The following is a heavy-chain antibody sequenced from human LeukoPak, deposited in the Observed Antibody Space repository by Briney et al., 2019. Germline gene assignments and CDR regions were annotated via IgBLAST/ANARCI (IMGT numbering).Heavy chain of an antibody. D-gene: IGHD2-2*01. CDR3: ARDQFRYCSSTSCSNYYMDV. V-gene: IGHV1-18*01. J-gene: IGHJ6*03. Sequence: ASVKVSCTASGYTYTSYGISWVRQAPGQGLEWMGWISAYNGNTNYAQKLRGRVTMTTDTSTSTVYMELSSLRSEDTAVYYCARDQFRYCSSTSCSNYYMDVWGKGTTVTVSS. CDR1: GYTYTSYG. CDR2: ISAYNGNT.